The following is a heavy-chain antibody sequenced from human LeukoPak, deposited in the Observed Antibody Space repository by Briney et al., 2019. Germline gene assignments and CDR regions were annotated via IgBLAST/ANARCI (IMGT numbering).Heavy chain of an antibody. CDR3: ARAESGSLRSFDY. D-gene: IGHD1-26*01. CDR2: ITSSSSYI. J-gene: IGHJ4*02. CDR1: GFAFSSYS. Sequence: PGGSLRLSCAASGFAFSSYSMTWVRQAPAKGLEWVSSITSSSSYIYYADSLKGRFTISRDNAKNSLYLQMNSLRAEDTAVYYCARAESGSLRSFDYWGQGTLVTVSS. V-gene: IGHV3-21*01.